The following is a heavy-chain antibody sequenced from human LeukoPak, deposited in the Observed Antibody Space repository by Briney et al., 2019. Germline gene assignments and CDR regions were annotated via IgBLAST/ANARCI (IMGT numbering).Heavy chain of an antibody. J-gene: IGHJ4*02. Sequence: GRSLRLSCAASGFTFSSHGMHWVRQAPGKGLEWVATIRYDGSKKWYADSVQGRFTISRDNSKSTLCLQMNSLRAEDTAVYYCAKQLGYCSDGSCYFPYWGQGTLVTVSS. CDR2: IRYDGSKK. D-gene: IGHD2-15*01. CDR3: AKQLGYCSDGSCYFPY. V-gene: IGHV3-33*06. CDR1: GFTFSSHG.